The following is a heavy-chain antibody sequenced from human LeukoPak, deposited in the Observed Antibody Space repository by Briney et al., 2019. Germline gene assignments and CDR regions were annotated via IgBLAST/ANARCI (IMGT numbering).Heavy chain of an antibody. Sequence: KTSETLSLTCTVSGGSISSYYWSWIRQPPGKGLEWIGYIYYSGSTNHNPSLKSRVTISVDTSKNQFSLKLSSVTAADTAVYYCARGSWSPLNWFDPWGQGTLVTVSS. J-gene: IGHJ5*02. CDR3: ARGSWSPLNWFDP. CDR2: IYYSGST. CDR1: GGSISSYY. D-gene: IGHD6-13*01. V-gene: IGHV4-59*01.